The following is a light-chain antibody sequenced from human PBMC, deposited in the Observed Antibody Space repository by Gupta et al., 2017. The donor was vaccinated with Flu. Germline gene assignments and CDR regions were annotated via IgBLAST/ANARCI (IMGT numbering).Light chain of an antibody. V-gene: IGLV1-40*01. CDR1: SSKVGAPYG. Sequence: TISCTGSSSKVGAPYGINWYQQLPATAPKLLIYGDSNRPSGVPARFSCSKSGTSASLAITGLQAEEEADYYCQSSDSSRSGFWVFGGGTKLTVL. J-gene: IGLJ3*02. CDR3: QSSDSSRSGFWV. CDR2: GDS.